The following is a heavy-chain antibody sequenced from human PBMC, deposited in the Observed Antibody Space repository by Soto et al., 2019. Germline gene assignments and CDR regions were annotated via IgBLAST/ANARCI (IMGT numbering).Heavy chain of an antibody. D-gene: IGHD3-10*01. Sequence: QVQLQQWGAGLLKPSETLSLTCAVYGGSFSGYYWTWIRQPPGTGLEWIGEINHSGSTNYNPSLKSRVTISVDTSKNQFSLKLTSVTAAATAVYYCARDKITCLFDYWGQGTLVTVSS. CDR1: GGSFSGYY. CDR3: ARDKITCLFDY. J-gene: IGHJ4*02. CDR2: INHSGST. V-gene: IGHV4-34*01.